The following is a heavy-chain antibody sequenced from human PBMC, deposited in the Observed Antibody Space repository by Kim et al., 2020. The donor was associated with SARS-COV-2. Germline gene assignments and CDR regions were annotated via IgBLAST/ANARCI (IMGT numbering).Heavy chain of an antibody. CDR3: AKDHEYSSSCYDY. CDR2: ISWNSGSI. J-gene: IGHJ4*02. D-gene: IGHD6-13*01. Sequence: GGSLRLSCAASGFTFDDYAMHWVRQAPGKGLEWVSGISWNSGSIGYADSVKGRFTISRDNAKNSLYLQMNSLRAEDTALYYCAKDHEYSSSCYDYWGQGT. V-gene: IGHV3-9*01. CDR1: GFTFDDYA.